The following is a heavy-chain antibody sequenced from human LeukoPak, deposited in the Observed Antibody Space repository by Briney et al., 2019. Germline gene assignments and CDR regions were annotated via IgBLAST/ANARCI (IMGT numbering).Heavy chain of an antibody. CDR2: ISTYNDNT. J-gene: IGHJ4*02. V-gene: IGHV1-18*01. D-gene: IGHD3-10*01. CDR3: ARDQEYYGSGSYYNY. CDR1: GYTFTNYG. Sequence: GASVKVSCKGSGYTFTNYGINWVRQAPGQGLEWMGWISTYNDNTNYAQKLQGRVTMTTDTSTSTAYMELRSLRSDDTAVYYCARDQEYYGSGSYYNYWGQGTLVTVSS.